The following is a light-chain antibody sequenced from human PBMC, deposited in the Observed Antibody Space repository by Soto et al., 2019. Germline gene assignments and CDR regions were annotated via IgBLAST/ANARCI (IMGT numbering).Light chain of an antibody. CDR1: QSVSSN. CDR3: QQYYDWWT. J-gene: IGKJ1*01. V-gene: IGKV3-15*01. Sequence: IVVTPSPATLSVSPGERATLSCRASQSVSSNLTWYQQKPGQAPRLLIYGASTRATGVPARFSGSGSGTEFTLTISSLQSEDFAVYYCQQYYDWWTFGQGTKADNK. CDR2: GAS.